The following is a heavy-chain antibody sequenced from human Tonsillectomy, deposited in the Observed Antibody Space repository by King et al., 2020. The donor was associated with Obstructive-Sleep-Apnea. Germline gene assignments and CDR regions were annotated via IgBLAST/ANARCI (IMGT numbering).Heavy chain of an antibody. D-gene: IGHD3-10*01. CDR1: GGTFSSYA. CDR2: IIPILGIA. Sequence: QLVQSGAEVKKPGSSVKVSCKASGGTFSSYAISWVRQAPGQGLEWMGGIIPILGIANYAQKFQGRVTITADKSTSTAYMELSSLRSEDTAVYYCARVKSEQGSGSYNYWGQGTLVTVSS. V-gene: IGHV1-69*10. J-gene: IGHJ4*02. CDR3: ARVKSEQGSGSYNY.